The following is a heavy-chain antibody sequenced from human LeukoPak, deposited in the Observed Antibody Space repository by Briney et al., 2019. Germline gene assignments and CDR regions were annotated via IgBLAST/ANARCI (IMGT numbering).Heavy chain of an antibody. J-gene: IGHJ4*02. D-gene: IGHD1-7*01. CDR3: ATARNFRFEY. CDR1: GLTFRTTW. Sequence: GGSLRISCATSGLTFRTTWMHWVRQAPGKGLMWVSRMNGEGTTIDYADSVKGRFTVSRDYAKNTLFLQMNNLRTEDTALYFCATARNFRFEYWGQGSLVIVSA. V-gene: IGHV3-74*01. CDR2: MNGEGTTI.